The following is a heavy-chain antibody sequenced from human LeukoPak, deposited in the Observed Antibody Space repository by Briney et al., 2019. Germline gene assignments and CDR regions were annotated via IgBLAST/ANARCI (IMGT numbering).Heavy chain of an antibody. V-gene: IGHV3-7*01. Sequence: GGSLRLSCAASGFTFSSYAMTWVRQAPGKGLEWVASIKEDGSDKFYVDSVKGRFTISRDNAKNSLYLQMNSLRAEDTAVYYCARESRTLTSYWGQGTLVTVSS. CDR1: GFTFSSYA. CDR2: IKEDGSDK. CDR3: ARESRTLTSY. J-gene: IGHJ4*02. D-gene: IGHD4-17*01.